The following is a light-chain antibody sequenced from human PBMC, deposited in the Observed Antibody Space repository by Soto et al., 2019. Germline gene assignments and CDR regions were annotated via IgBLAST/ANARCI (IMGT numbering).Light chain of an antibody. CDR1: SSDVGGYNY. Sequence: QSVLTQPASVSGSPGQSITISCTGTSSDVGGYNYVSWYQQHPGKAPKLTIYDVSNRPSGVSNRFSGSKSGNTASLTISGLQAEDEADYYCSSYTSSSTLEIGGGTKLTVL. CDR3: SSYTSSSTLE. J-gene: IGLJ2*01. CDR2: DVS. V-gene: IGLV2-14*01.